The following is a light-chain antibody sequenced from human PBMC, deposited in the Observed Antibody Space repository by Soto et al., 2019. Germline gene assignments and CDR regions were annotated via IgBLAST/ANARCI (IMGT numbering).Light chain of an antibody. CDR3: QQYNYWPPYT. J-gene: IGKJ2*01. V-gene: IGKV3-15*01. CDR2: GAS. Sequence: EIVMTQSPANLSVSPGERATLSCRASQSVSSNLAWYQQKPGQAPRLLIYGASTRATGIPARFSGSGSGTEFTLTISSLQSEDFAVYYCQQYNYWPPYTFGQGTKLEIK. CDR1: QSVSSN.